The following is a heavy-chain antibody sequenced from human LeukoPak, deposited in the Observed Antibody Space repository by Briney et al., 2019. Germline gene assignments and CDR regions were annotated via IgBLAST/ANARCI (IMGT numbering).Heavy chain of an antibody. D-gene: IGHD3-22*01. CDR3: ARWARRYYYDSSGYYYH. CDR2: ISSSGSTI. Sequence: GGSLRLSCAASGFTFSDYYMSWIRQAPGKGLEWVSYISSSGSTIYYADSVKGRFTISRDNAKNSLYLQMNSLRAEDTAVYYCARWARRYYYDSSGYYYHWGQGTLVTVSS. V-gene: IGHV3-11*01. J-gene: IGHJ5*02. CDR1: GFTFSDYY.